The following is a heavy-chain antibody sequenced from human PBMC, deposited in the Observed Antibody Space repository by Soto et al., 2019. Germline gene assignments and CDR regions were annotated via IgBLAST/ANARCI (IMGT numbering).Heavy chain of an antibody. J-gene: IGHJ3*01. Sequence: EVQLVESGGGLVQPGGSLRLSCVASEFTFSNYWMTWVRQAPGEGLEWVANIKPDGSEISHVGSVKGRFTISRDNAKNSLFLKMTSLKVEDTAVYYCARGGTYSGYDAWGQGTVVTVSS. CDR3: ARGGTYSGYDA. CDR1: EFTFSNYW. CDR2: IKPDGSEI. V-gene: IGHV3-7*01. D-gene: IGHD5-12*01.